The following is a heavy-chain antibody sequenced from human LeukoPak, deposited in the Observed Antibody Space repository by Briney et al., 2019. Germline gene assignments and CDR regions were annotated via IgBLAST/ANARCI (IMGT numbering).Heavy chain of an antibody. V-gene: IGHV3-48*01. Sequence: GGSLRLSCAASGFTFSSYGMHWVRQAPGKGLEWVSYISSSSSTIYYADSVKGRFTISRDNAKNSLYLQMNSLRAEDTAVYYCARMEQSTYYYYGMDVWGQGTTVTVSS. J-gene: IGHJ6*02. CDR1: GFTFSSYG. CDR3: ARMEQSTYYYYGMDV. D-gene: IGHD6-19*01. CDR2: ISSSSSTI.